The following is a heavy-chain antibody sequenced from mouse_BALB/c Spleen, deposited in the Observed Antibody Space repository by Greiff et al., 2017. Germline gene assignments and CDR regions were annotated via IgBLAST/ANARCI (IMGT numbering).Heavy chain of an antibody. CDR3: ARRYYGSFAY. V-gene: IGHV3-6*02. J-gene: IGHJ3*01. CDR2: ISYDGSN. Sequence: DVQLQESGPGLVKPSQSLSLTCSVTGYSITSGYYWNWIRQFPGNKLEWMGYISYDGSNNYNPSLKNRISITRDTSKNQFFLKLNSVTTEDTATYYCARRYYGSFAYWGQGTLVTVSA. D-gene: IGHD1-2*01. CDR1: GYSITSGYY.